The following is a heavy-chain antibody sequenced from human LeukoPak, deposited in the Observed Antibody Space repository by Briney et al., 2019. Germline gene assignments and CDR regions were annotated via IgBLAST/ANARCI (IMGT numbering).Heavy chain of an antibody. CDR1: GFTFSRHW. CDR3: VRGQATAWGLDY. Sequence: PGGSLRLSCAASGFTFSRHWMHWVRQAPGKGLVWVSHISTDARTITYADFVKGRFTISRDNAKNTLYLQMNSLRAEDTALYYCVRGQATAWGLDYWGQGTLVTVSS. V-gene: IGHV3-74*01. D-gene: IGHD6-13*01. CDR2: ISTDARTI. J-gene: IGHJ4*02.